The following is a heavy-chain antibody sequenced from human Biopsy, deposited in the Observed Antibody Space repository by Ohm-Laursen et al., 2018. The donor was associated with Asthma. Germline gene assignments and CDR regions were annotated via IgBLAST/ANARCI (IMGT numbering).Heavy chain of an antibody. CDR2: IKHDGSEK. Sequence: GSLRLSCAASGLTFGDYWMSWVRQVPGKGLEWVANIKHDGSEKNHVDSLKGRFTISRDNSKNTLYLQMNSLRAEDTAVYYCASQSSGPDFWSGYYYFDYWGQGTLVTVSS. CDR3: ASQSSGPDFWSGYYYFDY. D-gene: IGHD3-3*01. J-gene: IGHJ4*02. V-gene: IGHV3-7*01. CDR1: GLTFGDYW.